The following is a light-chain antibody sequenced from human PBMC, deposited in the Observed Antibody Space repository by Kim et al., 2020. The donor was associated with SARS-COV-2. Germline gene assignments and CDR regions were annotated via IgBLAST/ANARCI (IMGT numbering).Light chain of an antibody. CDR2: SNN. J-gene: IGLJ3*02. Sequence: ELTQPPSASGTPGQRVTISCSGSSSNIGSNNVVWYQQLPGAAPNLLIYSNNQRPSGIPDRFSGSRSGTSASLAISGLQSGDEADYYCAVWDGSLKQGVFGGGTQLTVL. CDR3: AVWDGSLKQGV. V-gene: IGLV1-44*01. CDR1: SSNIGSNN.